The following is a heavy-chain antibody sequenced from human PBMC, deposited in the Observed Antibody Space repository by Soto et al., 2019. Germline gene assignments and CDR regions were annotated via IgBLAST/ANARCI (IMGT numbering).Heavy chain of an antibody. Sequence: QVQLQESGPGLVKPSETLSLTCTVSGGSISSYYWSWIRQPPGKELEWIGYIYYSGSTNYNPSLKTRVTISVDTSKNQFSLKLSSVTAADTAVYYCAREEGALDYWGQGTLVTVSS. V-gene: IGHV4-59*01. J-gene: IGHJ4*02. CDR1: GGSISSYY. CDR3: AREEGALDY. CDR2: IYYSGST.